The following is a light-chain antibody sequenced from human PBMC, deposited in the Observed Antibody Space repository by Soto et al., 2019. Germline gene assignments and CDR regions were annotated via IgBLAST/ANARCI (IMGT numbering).Light chain of an antibody. CDR2: AAS. CDR3: QQYGSSLLI. Sequence: EVVLTQSPGTLSLSPGERVTLSCRASQTVSSSYIAWYQQKPGQAPRLLIYAASSRATGIPDRFSGSGSGTDFSLTISRLEPEDFAVYYCQQYGSSLLIFGGETKVDIK. V-gene: IGKV3-20*01. CDR1: QTVSSSY. J-gene: IGKJ4*01.